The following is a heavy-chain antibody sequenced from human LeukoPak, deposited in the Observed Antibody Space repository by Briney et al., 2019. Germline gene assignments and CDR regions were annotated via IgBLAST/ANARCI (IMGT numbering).Heavy chain of an antibody. D-gene: IGHD2-21*02. CDR3: AVTGY. CDR1: GITVSPYD. Sequence: GGSLRLSCAASGITVSPYDMNWIRQAPGKGLEWVSYISSSSSKTYYADSVRGRFTISRDNAKNALYLQMNSLRDEDTAAYYCAVTGYWGQGTLVIVSS. J-gene: IGHJ4*02. V-gene: IGHV3-48*02. CDR2: ISSSSSKT.